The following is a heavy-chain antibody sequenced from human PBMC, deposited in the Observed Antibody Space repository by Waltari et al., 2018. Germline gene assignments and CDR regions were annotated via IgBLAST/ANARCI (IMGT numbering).Heavy chain of an antibody. CDR1: GFDYSSYA. CDR2: IDNSGETT. V-gene: IGHV3-23*05. CDR3: AKDSGYSMIRGRENS. J-gene: IGHJ4*02. Sequence: VYLLESGGGLVQPGGSLRLSCVGSGFDYSSYAMSWVRQAPGKGLEWVSGIDNSGETTYYAGSVKGRFTISRDDSRNTVYLHMTTLRVDDTAAYYCAKDSGYSMIRGRENSWGQGTLVIVSS. D-gene: IGHD3-10*01.